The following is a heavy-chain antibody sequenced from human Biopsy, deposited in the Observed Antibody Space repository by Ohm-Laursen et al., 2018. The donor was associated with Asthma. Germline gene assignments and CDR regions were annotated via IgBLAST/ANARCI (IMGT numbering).Heavy chain of an antibody. CDR1: GYAFIGSH. V-gene: IGHV1-2*06. Sequence: GSSVKVSCKASGYAFIGSHIHWMRQAPGQGLEWMGRINPNGGGTNYAQKFQGRVTMTRDTSISTAYMEVSRLRSDDPAVYYCARGQKSAGDRWFDPWGQGTLVTVSS. D-gene: IGHD6-13*01. J-gene: IGHJ5*02. CDR2: INPNGGGT. CDR3: ARGQKSAGDRWFDP.